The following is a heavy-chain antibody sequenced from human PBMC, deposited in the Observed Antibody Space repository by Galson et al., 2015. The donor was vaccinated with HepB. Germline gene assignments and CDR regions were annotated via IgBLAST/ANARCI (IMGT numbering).Heavy chain of an antibody. Sequence: SLRLSCAASGFNVGSSYMSWVHQAPGKGLEWVSAIYAGCFAYYADSVQGRFTISRDNSENTLYLQMNTLRAEDTAVYYCTRGDHSGYCTTTPCYQWGQGTLVAVSS. CDR2: IYAGCFA. CDR1: GFNVGSSY. V-gene: IGHV3-53*01. CDR3: TRGDHSGYCTTTPCYQ. D-gene: IGHD2-2*01. J-gene: IGHJ1*01.